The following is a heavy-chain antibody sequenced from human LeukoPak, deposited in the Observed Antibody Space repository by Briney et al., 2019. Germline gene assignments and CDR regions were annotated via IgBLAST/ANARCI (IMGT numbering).Heavy chain of an antibody. CDR2: ISSSGSTI. V-gene: IGHV3-48*03. J-gene: IGHJ3*02. CDR3: ARGGASDAFDI. Sequence: GGSLRLSCAASGFTFSSYEMNWVRQAPGKGLEWVSYISSSGSTIYYADSVKGRFTISRDNAKNSLYLQMNSLRAEDTALYYCARGGASDAFDIWGQGTMVTVSS. D-gene: IGHD3-10*01. CDR1: GFTFSSYE.